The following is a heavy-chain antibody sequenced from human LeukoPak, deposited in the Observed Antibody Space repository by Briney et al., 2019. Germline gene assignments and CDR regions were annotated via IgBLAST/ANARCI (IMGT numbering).Heavy chain of an antibody. V-gene: IGHV1-69*13. CDR2: IIPIFGTA. CDR1: GGTFSSYA. D-gene: IGHD2-2*02. CDR3: ASPAYCSSTSCYSPYYYYMDV. Sequence: GASVKVSCKASGGTFSSYAISWVRQAPGQGLEWMGGIIPIFGTANYAQKFQGRVTITADESASTAYMELSSLRSEDTAVYYCASPAYCSSTSCYSPYYYYMDVWGKGTTVTVSS. J-gene: IGHJ6*03.